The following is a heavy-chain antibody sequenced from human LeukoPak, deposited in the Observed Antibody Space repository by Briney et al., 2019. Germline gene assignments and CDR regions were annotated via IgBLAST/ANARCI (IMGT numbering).Heavy chain of an antibody. CDR1: GYTFTSYD. Sequence: ASVKVSCTASGYTFTSYDINWVRQATGQGLEWMGWMNPNSGNTGYAQKFQGRVTMTRNTSISTAYMELSSLRSEDTAVYYCARASDFWSGYYTYYYYGMDVWGQGTTVTVSS. CDR3: ARASDFWSGYYTYYYYGMDV. D-gene: IGHD3-3*01. V-gene: IGHV1-8*01. J-gene: IGHJ6*02. CDR2: MNPNSGNT.